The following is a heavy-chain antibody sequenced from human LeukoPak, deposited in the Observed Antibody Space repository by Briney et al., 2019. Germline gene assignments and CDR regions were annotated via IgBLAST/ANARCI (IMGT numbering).Heavy chain of an antibody. CDR2: IGGST. CDR3: AKWSESIFHY. CDR1: GVTFSSLS. J-gene: IGHJ4*02. Sequence: RGSLRLSCAASGVTFSSLSMSWVRQAPGKGLEWVSAIGGSTYYADSVKGRFTISRDNFKSTLYLHMNSLRAEDTAVYYCAKWSESIFHYWGQGTQVTVSS. V-gene: IGHV3-23*01.